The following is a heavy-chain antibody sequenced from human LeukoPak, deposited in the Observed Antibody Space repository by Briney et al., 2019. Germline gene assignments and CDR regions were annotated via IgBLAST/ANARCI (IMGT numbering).Heavy chain of an antibody. CDR1: GGSISSSSYY. CDR3: ARGGSSSWYNWFDP. CDR2: IYYSGST. D-gene: IGHD6-13*01. J-gene: IGHJ5*02. Sequence: KSSETLSLTCTVSGGSISSSSYYWGWIRQPPGKRLEWIGSIYYSGSTYYNPSLKSRVTISVDTSKNQFSLKLSSVTAADTAVYYCARGGSSSWYNWFDPWGQGTLVTVSS. V-gene: IGHV4-39*07.